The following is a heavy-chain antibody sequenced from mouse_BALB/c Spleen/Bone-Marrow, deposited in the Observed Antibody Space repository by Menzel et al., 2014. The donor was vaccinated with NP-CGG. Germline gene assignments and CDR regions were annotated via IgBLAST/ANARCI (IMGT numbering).Heavy chain of an antibody. Sequence: VKLQESGAELVKPGASVKLSCKASGYTFXSYWMHWVKQRPGQGLEWIGEINPSNGRTNYNEKFKSKATLTVDKSSSTAYMQLSSLTSEDSAVYYCARTYFDYWGQGTTLTVSS. V-gene: IGHV1S81*02. CDR1: GYTFXSYW. J-gene: IGHJ2*01. CDR3: ARTYFDY. CDR2: INPSNGRT.